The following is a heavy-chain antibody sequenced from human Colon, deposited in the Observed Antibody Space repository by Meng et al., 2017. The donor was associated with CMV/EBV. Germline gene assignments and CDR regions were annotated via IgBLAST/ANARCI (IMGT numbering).Heavy chain of an antibody. CDR2: IKLRGGDI. J-gene: IGHJ4*02. Sequence: GGSLRLSCVASGFSFSGYWMTWVRQAPGSGLEWVAAIKLRGGDIQSADSVKGRFTVSRDNAKNSLYLQMNSLRAEDTAVYYCVRGQLVPFDYWGQGILVTVSS. V-gene: IGHV3-7*01. D-gene: IGHD6-6*01. CDR3: VRGQLVPFDY. CDR1: GFSFSGYW.